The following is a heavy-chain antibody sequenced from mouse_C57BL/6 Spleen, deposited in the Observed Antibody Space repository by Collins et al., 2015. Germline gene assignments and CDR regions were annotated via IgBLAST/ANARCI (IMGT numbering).Heavy chain of an antibody. CDR3: ARDYYGSSPYWYFDV. D-gene: IGHD1-1*01. V-gene: IGHV3-6*01. CDR1: GYSITSGYY. CDR2: ISYDGSN. Sequence: DVQLQESGPGLVKPSQSLSLTCSVTGYSITSGYYWNWIRQFPGNKLEWMGYISYDGSNNYNPSLKNRISITRDTSKNQFFLKLNSVTTEDTATYYCARDYYGSSPYWYFDVWGTGTTVTVPS. J-gene: IGHJ1*03.